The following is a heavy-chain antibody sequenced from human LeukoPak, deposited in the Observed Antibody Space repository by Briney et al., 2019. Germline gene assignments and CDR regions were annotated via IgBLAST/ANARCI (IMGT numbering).Heavy chain of an antibody. CDR1: GFTFSSYA. CDR3: ARDSGIYDSSGYYPEGFDY. V-gene: IGHV3-30*04. Sequence: GGSLRLSCAASGFTFSSYAMHWVRQAPGKGLEWVAVISYDGSNKYYADSVKGRFTISRDNSKNTLYLQMNSLRAEDTAVYYCARDSGIYDSSGYYPEGFDYWGQGTLVTVSS. D-gene: IGHD3-22*01. J-gene: IGHJ4*02. CDR2: ISYDGSNK.